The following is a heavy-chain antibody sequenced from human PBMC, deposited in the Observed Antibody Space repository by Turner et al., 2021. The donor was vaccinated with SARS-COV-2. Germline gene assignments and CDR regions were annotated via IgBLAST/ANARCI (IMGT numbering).Heavy chain of an antibody. V-gene: IGHV5-51*01. CDR3: ARQYTGYSSGWYKDYYCDY. D-gene: IGHD6-19*01. CDR2: IYRGDYVT. Sequence: VQQVQSGAGFNRRGEALTFSCKGSAYSFTSYWIVWVRQMPGKGQEWMGVIYRGDYVTRYSPSSKGQVTISADKSISTAYLKWSSLKASDTAMYYCARQYTGYSSGWYKDYYCDYWGQGTLVTVSS. J-gene: IGHJ4*02. CDR1: AYSFTSYW.